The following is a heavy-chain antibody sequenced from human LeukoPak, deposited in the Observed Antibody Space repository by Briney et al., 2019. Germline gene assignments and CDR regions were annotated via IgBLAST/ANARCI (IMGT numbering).Heavy chain of an antibody. CDR1: GFTFSSYW. J-gene: IGHJ6*04. V-gene: IGHV3-7*03. CDR3: GRGGGWDV. D-gene: IGHD2-15*01. CDR2: INHNGNVN. Sequence: GGSLRLSCAASGFTFSSYWMNWARQAPGKGLEWVASINHNGNVNYYVDSVKGRFTISRDNAKNSLYLQMSNLRAEDTAVYFWGRGGGWDVWGKGATVTVSS.